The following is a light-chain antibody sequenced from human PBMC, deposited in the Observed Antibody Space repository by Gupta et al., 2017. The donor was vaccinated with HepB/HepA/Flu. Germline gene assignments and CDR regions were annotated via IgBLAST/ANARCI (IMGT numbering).Light chain of an antibody. CDR1: QSVSTY. CDR3: RQDDSSPRT. V-gene: IGKV3-20*01. CDR2: GAS. Sequence: EIVLTQSPGTLSLSPGERATLSCRASQSVSTYLAWYQQKPGQAPKLLIYGASRRATGIPDRFSGSGSGTDFTLTISRLEPEDFAVYYCRQDDSSPRTFGQGTKVEIK. J-gene: IGKJ1*01.